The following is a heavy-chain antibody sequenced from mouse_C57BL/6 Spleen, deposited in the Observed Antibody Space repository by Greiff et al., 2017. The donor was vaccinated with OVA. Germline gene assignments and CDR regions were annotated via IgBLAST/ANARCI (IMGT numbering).Heavy chain of an antibody. D-gene: IGHD1-1*01. CDR3: ARSLITTVVPYAMDY. V-gene: IGHV1-53*01. CDR1: GYTFTSYW. J-gene: IGHJ4*01. Sequence: QVQLQQPGTELVKPGASVKLSCKASGYTFTSYWMHWAKQRPGQGLEWIGNINPSNGGTNYNEKFKSKATLTVDKSSSTAYMQLSSLTSEDSAVYYCARSLITTVVPYAMDYWGQGTSVTVSS. CDR2: INPSNGGT.